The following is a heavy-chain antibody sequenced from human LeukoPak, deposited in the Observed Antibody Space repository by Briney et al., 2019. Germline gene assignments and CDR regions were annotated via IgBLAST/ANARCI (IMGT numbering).Heavy chain of an antibody. Sequence: GGSLRLSCAASGFTFSNAWMSWVRQAPGKGLEWVGRIKSKTDGGTTDYAAPVKGRFIISRDDSKNTLYLQMNSLKTEDTAVYYCTTDWHYYDSSGYYYGIDYWGQGTLVTVSS. CDR3: TTDWHYYDSSGYYYGIDY. V-gene: IGHV3-15*01. CDR2: IKSKTDGGTT. CDR1: GFTFSNAW. J-gene: IGHJ4*02. D-gene: IGHD3-22*01.